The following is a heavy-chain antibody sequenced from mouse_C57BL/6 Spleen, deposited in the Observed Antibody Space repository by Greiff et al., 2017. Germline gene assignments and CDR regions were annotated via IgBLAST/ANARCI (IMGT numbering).Heavy chain of an antibody. CDR2: ISNGGGST. CDR3: ARPNSNSYAMDY. D-gene: IGHD2-5*01. Sequence: EVQLVESGGGLVQPGGSLKLSCAASGFTFSDYYMYWVRQTPEKRLEWVAYISNGGGSTYYPDTVKGRFTISRDNAKNTLYLQMSRLKSEDTAMYYCARPNSNSYAMDYWGQGTSVTVSS. CDR1: GFTFSDYY. V-gene: IGHV5-12*01. J-gene: IGHJ4*01.